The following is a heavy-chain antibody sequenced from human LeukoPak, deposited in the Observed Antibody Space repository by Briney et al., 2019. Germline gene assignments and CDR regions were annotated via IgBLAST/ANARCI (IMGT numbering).Heavy chain of an antibody. CDR3: ARGDKTSQQQLSTGHFDY. D-gene: IGHD6-13*01. CDR2: INPNSGGT. Sequence: ASVKVSCKASGYTFTGYYMHWVRQAPGQGLERMGRINPNSGGTNYAQKFQGRVTMTRDTSISTAYMELSSLRSEDTAVYYCARGDKTSQQQLSTGHFDYWGQGTLVTVSS. V-gene: IGHV1-2*06. J-gene: IGHJ4*02. CDR1: GYTFTGYY.